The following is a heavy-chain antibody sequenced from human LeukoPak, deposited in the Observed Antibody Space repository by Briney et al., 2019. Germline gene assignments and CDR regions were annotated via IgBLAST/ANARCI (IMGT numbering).Heavy chain of an antibody. CDR1: GGSISSYY. CDR3: AREEDTLDAFDI. Sequence: SETQSLTCTVSGGSISSYYWSWIRQPPGKGLEWIGYIYYSGSTNYNPSLKSRVTISVDTSKNQFSLKLSSVTAADTAVYYCAREEDTLDAFDIWGQGTMVTVSS. CDR2: IYYSGST. D-gene: IGHD2-15*01. V-gene: IGHV4-59*01. J-gene: IGHJ3*02.